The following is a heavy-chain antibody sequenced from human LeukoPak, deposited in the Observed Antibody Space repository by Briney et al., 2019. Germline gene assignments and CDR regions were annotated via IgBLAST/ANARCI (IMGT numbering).Heavy chain of an antibody. CDR2: ISSSSSYI. CDR1: GFTFSSYS. Sequence: GGSLRLSCAASGFTFSSYSMNWVRQDPGKGLEWVSSISSSSSYIYYADSVKGRFNISRDNAKNSLYLQMNNMRVDDTAIYYCARVAGWHWFDPWGQGTLATVSS. V-gene: IGHV3-21*04. J-gene: IGHJ5*02. D-gene: IGHD6-19*01. CDR3: ARVAGWHWFDP.